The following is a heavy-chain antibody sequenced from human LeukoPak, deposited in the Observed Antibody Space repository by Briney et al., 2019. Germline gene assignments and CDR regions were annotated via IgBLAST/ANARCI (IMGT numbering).Heavy chain of an antibody. V-gene: IGHV3-74*01. D-gene: IGHD3-10*01. J-gene: IGHJ4*02. CDR3: AKWDYGSGSYY. Sequence: GGSLRLSCAASGFTFSSYWMHWVRQAPGKGLVWVSRINSDGSSTSYADSVKGRFTISRDNAKNTLYLQMNSLRAEDTAVYYCAKWDYGSGSYYWGQGTLVTVSS. CDR2: INSDGSST. CDR1: GFTFSSYW.